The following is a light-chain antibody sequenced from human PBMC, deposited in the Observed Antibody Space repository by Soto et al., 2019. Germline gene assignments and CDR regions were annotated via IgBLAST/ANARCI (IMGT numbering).Light chain of an antibody. J-gene: IGKJ1*01. CDR3: QQYNFWPRT. V-gene: IGKV3-15*01. CDR2: GAS. Sequence: EVVMTQSPATLSVSPGERATLSCRASQTISTNLAWYQQKPGQGPRLLMYGASTRATGVPARFSGSGSETEFTLTISSLQSEDSAVYYCQQYNFWPRTFGQGTKVDIK. CDR1: QTISTN.